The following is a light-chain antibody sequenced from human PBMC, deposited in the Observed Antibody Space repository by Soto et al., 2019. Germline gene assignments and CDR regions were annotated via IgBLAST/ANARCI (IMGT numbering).Light chain of an antibody. J-gene: IGKJ4*01. CDR1: HGISSF. CDR3: QQLNSYPLT. V-gene: IGKV1-9*01. Sequence: IQLTQSPSSLSASVGDRVTITCRASHGISSFLAWFQQKPGKAPKLLIYAASTLQSGVPSRFSGSGSGTDFTLTISRLQPEDFATYYCQQLNSYPLTFGGGTKVEIK. CDR2: AAS.